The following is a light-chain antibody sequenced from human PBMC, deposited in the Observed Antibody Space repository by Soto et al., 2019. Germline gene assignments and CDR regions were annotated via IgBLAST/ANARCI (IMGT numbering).Light chain of an antibody. J-gene: IGKJ3*01. CDR3: QQYNSYSPAT. CDR2: DAS. V-gene: IGKV1-5*01. CDR1: QSISSW. Sequence: DIQMTQSPSTLSASVGDRVTITCRASQSISSWLAWYQQKPGKAPKLLIYDASSLDSGVPSRFSGSGSGTEFTLTISSLQPDDFATYYCQQYNSYSPATFGPGTKVDIK.